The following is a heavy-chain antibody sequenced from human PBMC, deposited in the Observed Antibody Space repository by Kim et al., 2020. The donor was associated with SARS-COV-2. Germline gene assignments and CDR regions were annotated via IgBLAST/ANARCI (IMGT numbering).Heavy chain of an antibody. V-gene: IGHV1-69*13. Sequence: SVKVSCKASGGTFSSYAISWVRQAPGQGLEWMGGIIPIFGTANYAQKFQGRVTITADESTSTAYMELSSLRSEDTAVYYCARVARVVQQRDYGMDVWGQGTTVTVSS. CDR2: IIPIFGTA. CDR1: GGTFSSYA. J-gene: IGHJ6*02. CDR3: ARVARVVQQRDYGMDV. D-gene: IGHD6-13*01.